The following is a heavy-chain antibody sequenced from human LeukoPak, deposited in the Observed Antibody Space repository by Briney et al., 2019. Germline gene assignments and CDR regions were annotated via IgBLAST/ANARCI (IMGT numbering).Heavy chain of an antibody. J-gene: IGHJ6*03. Sequence: PSETLSLTCTVSGCTISSYYWSWIRQPAGKGLEWIGRIYTSGSTNYNPSLKSRVTISVDKSKNQFSLKLSSVTAADTAVYYCASKGVVAAYYYYYLEVWGKGTTVTVSS. CDR3: ASKGVVAAYYYYYLEV. CDR2: IYTSGST. CDR1: GCTISSYY. V-gene: IGHV4-4*07. D-gene: IGHD3-22*01.